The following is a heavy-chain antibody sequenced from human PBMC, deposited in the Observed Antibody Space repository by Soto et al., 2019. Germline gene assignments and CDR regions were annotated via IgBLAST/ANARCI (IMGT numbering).Heavy chain of an antibody. Sequence: EVQLVESGGGLVKPGGSLRLSCAASGFTFSSYSMNWVRQAPGKGLEWVSSISSSSSHIYYADSVKGRFTISRDNAKNSLYLQMNSLRAEDTAVYYCARESMGLTGTTSRFDYWGQGTLVTVSP. CDR3: ARESMGLTGTTSRFDY. V-gene: IGHV3-21*01. CDR1: GFTFSSYS. D-gene: IGHD1-7*01. J-gene: IGHJ4*02. CDR2: ISSSSSHI.